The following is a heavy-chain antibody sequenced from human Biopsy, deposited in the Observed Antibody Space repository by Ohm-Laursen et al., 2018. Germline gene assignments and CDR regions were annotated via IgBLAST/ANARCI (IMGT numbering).Heavy chain of an antibody. CDR2: LTGSGGST. V-gene: IGHV3-23*01. D-gene: IGHD6-6*01. CDR1: GFTFSSYA. J-gene: IGHJ5*02. Sequence: SLRLSCIASGFTFSSYAMRWVRQPPGKGLEWVSSLTGSGGSTYYADSVKGRFTISRDNSKNTLSLQMNSLRAEDTAVYYCAKYDYSSSPRRYFDPWGQGTLVTVSS. CDR3: AKYDYSSSPRRYFDP.